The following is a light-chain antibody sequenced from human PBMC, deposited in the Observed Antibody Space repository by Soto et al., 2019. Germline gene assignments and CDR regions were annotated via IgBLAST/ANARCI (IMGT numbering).Light chain of an antibody. CDR2: DVS. CDR3: NSYTSSITRV. Sequence: QSVLTQPASVSGSPGQSITISCTGTSSDVGGYDYVSWYQQHPGKAPKLMIYDVSNRPSGISNRFSGSKSGNTASLTISGLQAEDEADYYCNSYTSSITRVFGGGTKLTVL. CDR1: SSDVGGYDY. V-gene: IGLV2-14*01. J-gene: IGLJ2*01.